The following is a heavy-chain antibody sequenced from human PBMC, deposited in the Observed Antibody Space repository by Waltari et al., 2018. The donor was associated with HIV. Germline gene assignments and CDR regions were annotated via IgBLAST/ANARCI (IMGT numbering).Heavy chain of an antibody. D-gene: IGHD5-18*01. V-gene: IGHV4-39*01. CDR1: GRSLSTRRYF. CDR3: ARRHVDTALVRWGLDD. J-gene: IGHJ4*02. CDR2: IYYSGST. Sequence: QLQLQESGPGLVQPSETLSLTCTVSGRSLSTRRYFWGWIRQPPGKGLEWIGSIYYSGSTYYNPSLKSRVTISVDTPKNQFSLILSSVTAADTAVYYCARRHVDTALVRWGLDDWGQGTLVTVSS.